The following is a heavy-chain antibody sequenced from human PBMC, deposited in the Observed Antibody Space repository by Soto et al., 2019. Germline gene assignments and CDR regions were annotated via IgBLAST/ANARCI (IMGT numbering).Heavy chain of an antibody. D-gene: IGHD3-10*02. CDR1: GSTFSSYW. J-gene: IGHJ4*02. V-gene: IGHV3-74*01. Sequence: EVQLVESGGGLVQPGGSLRLSCAASGSTFSSYWMHWVRQVPGKGLVWVSRINSDGSSTRYADSVRGRFTISRDNAKNTLYLQMNRLRAEDTAVYYCAGLYGGFDYWSQGTLFTVSS. CDR3: AGLYGGFDY. CDR2: INSDGSST.